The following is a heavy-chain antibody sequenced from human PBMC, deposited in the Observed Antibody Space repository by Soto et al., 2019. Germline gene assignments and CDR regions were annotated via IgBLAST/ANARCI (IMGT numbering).Heavy chain of an antibody. Sequence: QVQLVQSGAEVKKPGSSVKVSCKASGGTFSRYSFTWVRQAPGHGLEWMGRIMPVFGIASYAQKFQGRVTFTADESTSTAFMELRRRRSEDTAVYYCAREDRDRETGLVPAAIDGMDVWGQGTTVTVSS. J-gene: IGHJ6*02. CDR2: IMPVFGIA. V-gene: IGHV1-69*08. D-gene: IGHD2-2*01. CDR1: GGTFSRYS. CDR3: AREDRDRETGLVPAAIDGMDV.